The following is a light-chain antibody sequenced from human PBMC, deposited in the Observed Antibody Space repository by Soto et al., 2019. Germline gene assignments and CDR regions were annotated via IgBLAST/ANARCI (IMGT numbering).Light chain of an antibody. CDR2: DAS. J-gene: IGKJ1*01. CDR3: QQYTSYSPWT. Sequence: DIQMTQSPSTLSASVGDRVTFTCRATQSITNLLAWYRQKPGKAPKLLIYDASTLESGVPTRFSGSGSGTEFTLTICSLQTDDFATYYCQQYTSYSPWTFGQGTKVEMK. V-gene: IGKV1-5*01. CDR1: QSITNL.